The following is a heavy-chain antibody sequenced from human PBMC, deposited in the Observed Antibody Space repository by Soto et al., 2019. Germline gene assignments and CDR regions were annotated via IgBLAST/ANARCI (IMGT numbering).Heavy chain of an antibody. CDR2: IWNDGNNK. D-gene: IGHD3-10*01. Sequence: QVQLVESGGGVVQPERSLRLSCAASGFSVRTSGMHWVRQAPGKGLEWVALIWNDGNNKVYADSVKGRFTISNDNSQNTIYLQMDSLRGEDTALYYCARDDNLQGNVFDVWGQGTMVTVSS. CDR3: ARDDNLQGNVFDV. V-gene: IGHV3-33*01. CDR1: GFSVRTSG. J-gene: IGHJ3*01.